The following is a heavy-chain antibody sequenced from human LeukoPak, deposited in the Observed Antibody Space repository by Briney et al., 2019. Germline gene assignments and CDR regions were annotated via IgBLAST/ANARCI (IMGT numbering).Heavy chain of an antibody. Sequence: VASVKVSCKASGYTFTSYDINWVRQATGQGLEWMGWMNPNSGNTGYAQKFQGRVTMTRNTSISTAYMELSSLRSEDTAVYYCARPNSVLRFLEWPKGGYYYYYMDVWGKGTTVTASS. V-gene: IGHV1-8*01. CDR1: GYTFTSYD. J-gene: IGHJ6*03. CDR2: MNPNSGNT. D-gene: IGHD3-3*01. CDR3: ARPNSVLRFLEWPKGGYYYYYMDV.